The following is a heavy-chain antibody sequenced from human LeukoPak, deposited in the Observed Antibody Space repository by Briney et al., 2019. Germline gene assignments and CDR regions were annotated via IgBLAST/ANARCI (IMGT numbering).Heavy chain of an antibody. Sequence: ASVKVSCKASGYTFTCYYMHWVRQAPGQGLEWMGWINPNSGGTNYAQKFQGRVTMTRDTSISTAYMELSRLRSDDTAVYYCARELRYYGSGSYYINYYYGMDVWGQGTTVTVSS. CDR2: INPNSGGT. CDR1: GYTFTCYY. J-gene: IGHJ6*02. D-gene: IGHD3-10*01. V-gene: IGHV1-2*02. CDR3: ARELRYYGSGSYYINYYYGMDV.